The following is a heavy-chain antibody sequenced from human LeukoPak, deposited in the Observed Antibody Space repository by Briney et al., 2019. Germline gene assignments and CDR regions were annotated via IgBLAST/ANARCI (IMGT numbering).Heavy chain of an antibody. CDR3: ARARTHFDY. CDR2: IYYIGST. CDR1: GGSISSYY. J-gene: IGHJ4*02. Sequence: SETLSLTCTVSGGSISSYYWSWIRQPPGKGLEWIGYIYYIGSTNYNPSLKSRVTISVDTSKNQFSLKLSSVTAADTAVYYCARARTHFDYWGQGTLVTVSS. D-gene: IGHD1/OR15-1a*01. V-gene: IGHV4-59*01.